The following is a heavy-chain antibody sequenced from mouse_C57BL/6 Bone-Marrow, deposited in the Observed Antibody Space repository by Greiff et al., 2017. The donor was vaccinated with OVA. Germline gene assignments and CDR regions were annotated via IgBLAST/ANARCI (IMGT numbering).Heavy chain of an antibody. D-gene: IGHD1-1*01. CDR3: ARRHGSSYGFAY. CDR1: GYSFTDYN. Sequence: VHVKQSGPELVKPGASVKISCKASGYSFTDYNMNWVKQSNGKSLEWIGVINPNYGTTSYNQMFKGQATLTVDQSSSTAYMQLNSLTSEDSAVYYCARRHGSSYGFAYWGQGTLVTVSA. J-gene: IGHJ3*01. CDR2: INPNYGTT. V-gene: IGHV1-39*01.